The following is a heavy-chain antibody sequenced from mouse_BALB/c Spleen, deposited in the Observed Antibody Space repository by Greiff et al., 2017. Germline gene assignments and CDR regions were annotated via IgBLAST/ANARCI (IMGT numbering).Heavy chain of an antibody. CDR1: GYSFTSYW. CDR2: IHPSDSDT. V-gene: IGHV1-74*01. D-gene: IGHD2-1*01. Sequence: QVQLQQPGAELVRPGASVKLSCKASGYSFTSYWMNWVKQRPGQGLEWIGMIHPSDSDTRLNQKFKDKATLTVDKSSSTAYMQLSSPTSEDSAVYYCARADLLRDYYAMDYWGQGTSVTVSS. J-gene: IGHJ4*01. CDR3: ARADLLRDYYAMDY.